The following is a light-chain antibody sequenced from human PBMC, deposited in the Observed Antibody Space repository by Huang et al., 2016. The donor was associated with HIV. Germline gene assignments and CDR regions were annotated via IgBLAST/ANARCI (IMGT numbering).Light chain of an antibody. J-gene: IGKJ1*01. CDR2: DAS. Sequence: DIQMTQSPSSLSASVGDRVTITCQASQDISNYLNWYQQKPGKAPKLLIYDASNLETGVSARFSGSGSWTDFTFTISSLQPEDMATYYSQHYGNLRTFGQGTKVEIK. V-gene: IGKV1-33*01. CDR3: QHYGNLRT. CDR1: QDISNY.